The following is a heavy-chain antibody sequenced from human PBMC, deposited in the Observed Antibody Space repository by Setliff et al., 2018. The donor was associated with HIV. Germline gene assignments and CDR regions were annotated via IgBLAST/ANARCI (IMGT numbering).Heavy chain of an antibody. D-gene: IGHD1-26*01. Sequence: SETLSLTCTASGGSYSSTFHYWVWIRQPPGKGLEWVGSIYHDGNTYYNPSLKSRVTISIDTSKNQFSLNLTSVTAADTAVYYCARGGTSSNWFDPWGQGTLVTVSS. J-gene: IGHJ5*02. CDR2: IYHDGNT. CDR1: GGSYSSTFHY. V-gene: IGHV4-39*07. CDR3: ARGGTSSNWFDP.